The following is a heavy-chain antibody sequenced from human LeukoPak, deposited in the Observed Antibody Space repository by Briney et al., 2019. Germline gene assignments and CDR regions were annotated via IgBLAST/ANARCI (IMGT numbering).Heavy chain of an antibody. V-gene: IGHV1-18*01. D-gene: IGHD3-3*01. CDR3: ARDYDFWSGYYIHAFNI. Sequence: ASVKVSCKASGYTFTSYGISWVRQAPGQGLEWMGWISAYNGNTNYAQKLQGRVTMTTDTSTSTAYMELRSPRSDDTAVYYCARDYDFWSGYYIHAFNIWGQGTMVTVSS. CDR1: GYTFTSYG. CDR2: ISAYNGNT. J-gene: IGHJ3*02.